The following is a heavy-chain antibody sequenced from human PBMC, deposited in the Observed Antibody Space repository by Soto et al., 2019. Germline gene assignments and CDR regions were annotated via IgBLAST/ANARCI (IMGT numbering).Heavy chain of an antibody. Sequence: EVQLVESGGDLVQPGGSLRLSCAASGFAVSSNYMTWVRQAPGKGLEWVSVIHSGGDTHYADSVRGRFTISRDNSKNTLYLQMNSLSAEDTDVYYCSRSRTGTTYGGMDVWGQGTTVTVSS. V-gene: IGHV3-66*01. D-gene: IGHD1-7*01. CDR2: IHSGGDT. J-gene: IGHJ6*02. CDR3: SRSRTGTTYGGMDV. CDR1: GFAVSSNY.